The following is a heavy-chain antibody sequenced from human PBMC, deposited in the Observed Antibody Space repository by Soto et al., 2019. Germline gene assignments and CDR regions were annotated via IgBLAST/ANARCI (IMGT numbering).Heavy chain of an antibody. J-gene: IGHJ5*02. D-gene: IGHD6-13*01. V-gene: IGHV3-21*01. Sequence: GGSLRLSCAASGFTFRSFTMNWVRQAPGKGLEWVSTISSNSAYIYYTDALRGRFTISRDNAKNSLHPQMNSLRAEDTAVYYCTRDASRDSSARGWFDPWGPGTLVTVSS. CDR2: ISSNSAYI. CDR3: TRDASRDSSARGWFDP. CDR1: GFTFRSFT.